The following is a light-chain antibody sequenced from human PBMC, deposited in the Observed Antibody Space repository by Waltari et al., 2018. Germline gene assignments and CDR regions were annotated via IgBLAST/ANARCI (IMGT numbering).Light chain of an antibody. J-gene: IGKJ4*01. CDR1: QAINNY. CDR3: QKYNSAFLS. Sequence: DIQMTQFPSSLSASVGDSVTIPCRASQAINNYLAWYQQKPGKLPKLLIYATSTLQSGVPSRFSGSGTGTDFTLTIRSLQPEDVATYYCQKYNSAFLSFGGGTKVEIK. V-gene: IGKV1-27*01. CDR2: ATS.